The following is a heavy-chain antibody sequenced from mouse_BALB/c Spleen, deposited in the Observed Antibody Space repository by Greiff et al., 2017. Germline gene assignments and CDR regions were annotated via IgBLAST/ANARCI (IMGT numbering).Heavy chain of an antibody. CDR1: GFNITDYY. CDR3: ARWAAQLGLLSALDY. CDR2: IDPENGNT. V-gene: IGHV14-1*02. J-gene: IGHJ4*01. D-gene: IGHD3-1*01. Sequence: VQLQQSGAELVRPGALVKLSCKASGFNITDYYMHWVKQRPEQGLEWIGWIDPENGNTIYDPKFQGKARITADTSSNTAYLQLSSLTSEDTAVYYCARWAAQLGLLSALDYWGQGTTVTVSS.